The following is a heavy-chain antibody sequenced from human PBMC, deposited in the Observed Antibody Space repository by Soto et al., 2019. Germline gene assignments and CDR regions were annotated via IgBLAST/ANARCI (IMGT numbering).Heavy chain of an antibody. Sequence: QVQLVQSGAEMKQPGASVKLSCQASGYIFIHCFMHWVRQAPGQGLEWMGGINPSSGTTTYAQKFQCRDTETRDTSTSTVYMELSSLGSVYTAMDYCARSLGETTSLFDYWGQGSLVTVSA. D-gene: IGHD1-26*01. CDR2: INPSSGTT. CDR1: GYIFIHCF. V-gene: IGHV1-46*01. J-gene: IGHJ4*02. CDR3: ARSLGETTSLFDY.